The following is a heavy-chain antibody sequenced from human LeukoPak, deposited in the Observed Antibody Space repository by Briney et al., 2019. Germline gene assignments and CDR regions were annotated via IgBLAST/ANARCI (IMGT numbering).Heavy chain of an antibody. J-gene: IGHJ4*02. CDR3: AKRKDSDY. CDR1: GFTFSSYS. D-gene: IGHD1-14*01. V-gene: IGHV3-48*02. Sequence: GGSLRLSWAASGFTFSSYSMNWVRQAPGKGLEWVAYISVSSSTIYYVDSVKGRFTISRDNAKNSPYLQMNSLRDEDTAVYYCAKRKDSDYWGQGTLVPVSS. CDR2: ISVSSSTI.